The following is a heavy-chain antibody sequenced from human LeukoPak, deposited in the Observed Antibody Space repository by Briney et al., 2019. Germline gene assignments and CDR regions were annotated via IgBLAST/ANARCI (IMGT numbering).Heavy chain of an antibody. CDR3: ARRTHIVVVTAIPVFAFDI. Sequence: ASVKVSCKASGYTFTNYYMHWVRQAPGQGLEWMGWISGYNGNTNYAQKLQGRVTMTTDTSTSTADMELRSLRSDDTAVYYCARRTHIVVVTAIPVFAFDIWGQGTMVTVSS. D-gene: IGHD2-21*02. CDR1: GYTFTNYY. CDR2: ISGYNGNT. J-gene: IGHJ3*02. V-gene: IGHV1-18*04.